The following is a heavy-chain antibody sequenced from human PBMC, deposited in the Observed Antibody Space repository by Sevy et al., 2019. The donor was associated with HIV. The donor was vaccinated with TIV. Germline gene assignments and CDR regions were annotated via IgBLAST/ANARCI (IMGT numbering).Heavy chain of an antibody. J-gene: IGHJ3*01. V-gene: IGHV3-23*01. CDR2: ISGPGYST. CDR1: GFTFNTHA. D-gene: IGHD3-22*01. CDR3: AKALNPALESMIEVIFPTLKGFDV. Sequence: GGSLRLSCAASGFTFNTHAMNWVRQAPGKGPEWVSVISGPGYSTHYADSVKGRFTISRDNSKNTLYLQMNSLRADDTAVYYCAKALNPALESMIEVIFPTLKGFDVWGQGTMVTVSS.